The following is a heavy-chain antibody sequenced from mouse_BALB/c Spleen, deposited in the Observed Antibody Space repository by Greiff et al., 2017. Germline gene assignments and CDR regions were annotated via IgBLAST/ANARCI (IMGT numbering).Heavy chain of an antibody. Sequence: EVQLQQSGTVLARPGASVKMSCKASGYSFTSYWMHWVKQRPGQGLEWIGAIYPGNSDTSYNQKFKGKAKLTAVTSASTAYMELSSLTNEDSAVYYCTRTPYGGRYFDYWGQGTTLTVSS. CDR3: TRTPYGGRYFDY. D-gene: IGHD1-1*01. J-gene: IGHJ2*01. V-gene: IGHV1-5*01. CDR2: IYPGNSDT. CDR1: GYSFTSYW.